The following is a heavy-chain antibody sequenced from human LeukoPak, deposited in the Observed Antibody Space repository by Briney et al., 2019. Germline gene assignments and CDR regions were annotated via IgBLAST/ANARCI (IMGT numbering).Heavy chain of an antibody. CDR3: AKHEGGSMNV. CDR1: GLTFSTYA. J-gene: IGHJ6*02. D-gene: IGHD3-16*01. Sequence: GGSLGLSCAASGLTFSTYAMSWVRQAPGKGLEWVSAITASGGSTYYADSVKGRFTISRDNDKNTLNLQMNSLRAEDTAVYYCAKHEGGSMNVWGQGTTVTVSS. V-gene: IGHV3-23*01. CDR2: ITASGGST.